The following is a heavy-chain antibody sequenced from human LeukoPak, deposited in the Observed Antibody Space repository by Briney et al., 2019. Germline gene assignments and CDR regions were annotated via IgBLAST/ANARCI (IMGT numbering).Heavy chain of an antibody. J-gene: IGHJ4*02. Sequence: GGSLRLSCAASGFTFSSYAMHWVRQAPGKGLEWVAVISYDGSNEYYAESVEGRFTISRDTVKNSLYLQMNSLRVEDTAVYYCVRDPHALDFWGQGTLVTVSS. D-gene: IGHD2-2*01. CDR1: GFTFSSYA. V-gene: IGHV3-30-3*01. CDR2: ISYDGSNE. CDR3: VRDPHALDF.